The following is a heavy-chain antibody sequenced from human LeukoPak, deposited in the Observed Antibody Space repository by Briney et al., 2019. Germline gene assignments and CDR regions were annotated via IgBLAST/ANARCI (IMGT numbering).Heavy chain of an antibody. J-gene: IGHJ6*02. V-gene: IGHV4-59*08. CDR2: IYYSRST. CDR3: AGRAVEDYYYGMDV. CDR1: GGSISRYY. Sequence: SETLSLTCTVSGGSISRYYWSWIRQPPGKGREWSGYIYYSRSTNYNTSLKSRVTISVDTSKNQLSLKLSSVTAADTAVYYCAGRAVEDYYYGMDVWGQGTTVTVSS.